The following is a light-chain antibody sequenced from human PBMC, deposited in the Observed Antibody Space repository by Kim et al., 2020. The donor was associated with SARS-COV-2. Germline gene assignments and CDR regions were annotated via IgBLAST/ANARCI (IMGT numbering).Light chain of an antibody. Sequence: DIQMTQSPSSLSASVGDRVTITCRTTQSISSHLNWYQQKPGRAPQLLISAASTLQGGVPSRFSGSGSETDFTLTISSLQPEDFATYFCHLCYIPPFTFGPGTKVAIK. CDR2: AAS. V-gene: IGKV1-39*01. CDR3: HLCYIPPFT. CDR1: QSISSH. J-gene: IGKJ3*01.